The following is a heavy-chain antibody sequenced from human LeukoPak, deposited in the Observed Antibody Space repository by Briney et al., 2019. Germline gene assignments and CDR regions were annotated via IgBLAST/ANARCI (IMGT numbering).Heavy chain of an antibody. CDR3: AREKVGATTYDY. D-gene: IGHD1-26*01. J-gene: IGHJ4*02. CDR1: GYTFTSYY. CDR2: INPSGGST. V-gene: IGHV1-46*01. Sequence: ASVKLSCTASGYTFTSYYMNWVRQAPGQGLEWMGIINPSGGSTSYAQKFQGRVTMTRDMSTSTVYMELSSLRSEDTVVYYCAREKVGATTYDYWGQGTLVTVSS.